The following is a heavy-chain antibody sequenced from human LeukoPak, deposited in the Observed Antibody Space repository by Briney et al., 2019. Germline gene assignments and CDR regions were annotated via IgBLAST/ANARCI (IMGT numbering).Heavy chain of an antibody. D-gene: IGHD6-13*01. CDR2: MNPNSGNA. V-gene: IGHV1-8*01. CDR1: GYPSTGYD. J-gene: IGHJ4*02. Sequence: GASGRASAKASGYPSTGYDINGGRQAIGQGLGWRGGMNPNSGNAGYAQKFQGRVTMTRNSSISTAYMELSSLRSEDTAVYYCARRIATGGTTIGYWGQGTLVTVSS. CDR3: ARRIATGGTTIGY.